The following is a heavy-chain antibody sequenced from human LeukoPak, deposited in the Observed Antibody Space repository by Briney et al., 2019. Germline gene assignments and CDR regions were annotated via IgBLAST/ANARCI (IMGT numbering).Heavy chain of an antibody. CDR3: ARDKAKGEAAAGF. Sequence: ASVKVSCKASGYTFTGYYMHWVRQAPGQGLEWMGRINPNSGGTNYAQEFQGRVTMTRDTSISTAYMELSRLRSDDTAVYYCARDKAKGEAAAGFWGQGTLVTVSS. J-gene: IGHJ4*02. V-gene: IGHV1-2*06. D-gene: IGHD6-13*01. CDR2: INPNSGGT. CDR1: GYTFTGYY.